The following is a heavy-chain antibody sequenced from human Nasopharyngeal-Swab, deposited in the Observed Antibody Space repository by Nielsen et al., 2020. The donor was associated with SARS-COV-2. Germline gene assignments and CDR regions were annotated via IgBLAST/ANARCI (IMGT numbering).Heavy chain of an antibody. CDR2: FDPEDGET. D-gene: IGHD6-19*01. J-gene: IGHJ4*02. Sequence: ASVKVSCKVSGYTLTELSMHWVRQAPGKGLEWMGGFDPEDGETIYAQKLQGRVTMTTDTSTSTAYMELRSLRSDDPAVYYCARVPPGAVAGVDYWGQGTLVTVSS. V-gene: IGHV1-24*01. CDR3: ARVPPGAVAGVDY. CDR1: GYTLTELS.